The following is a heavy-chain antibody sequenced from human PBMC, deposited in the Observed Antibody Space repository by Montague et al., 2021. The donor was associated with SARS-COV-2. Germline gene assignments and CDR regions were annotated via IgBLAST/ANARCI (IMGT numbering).Heavy chain of an antibody. CDR3: ARGAGRGSGYGKYYYYYHGMDV. J-gene: IGHJ6*02. V-gene: IGHV4-59*01. CDR1: GGSISSYN. Sequence: SETLSLTCTVSGGSISSYNWSWIRQPPGKGLEWIGYSYYSGSTNYNPSLKSRVTISVDTSKNQFSLKLSSVTAADAAVYYCARGAGRGSGYGKYYYYYHGMDVWGQGTTVTVSS. CDR2: SYYSGST. D-gene: IGHD5-12*01.